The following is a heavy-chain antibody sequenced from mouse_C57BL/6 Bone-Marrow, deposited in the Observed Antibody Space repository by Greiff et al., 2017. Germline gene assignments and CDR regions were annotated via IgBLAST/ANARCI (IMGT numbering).Heavy chain of an antibody. V-gene: IGHV1-78*01. CDR3: ARRGIYYYGSSYVNY. J-gene: IGHJ4*01. Sequence: QVQLQQSDAELVKPGASVKISCKVSGYTFTDHTIHWMKQRPEQGLEWIGYIYPRDGSTKYNEKFKGKATLTADKSSSTAYMQLNSLTSEDSAVYFCARRGIYYYGSSYVNYGGQGTSVTVSS. D-gene: IGHD1-1*01. CDR2: IYPRDGST. CDR1: GYTFTDHT.